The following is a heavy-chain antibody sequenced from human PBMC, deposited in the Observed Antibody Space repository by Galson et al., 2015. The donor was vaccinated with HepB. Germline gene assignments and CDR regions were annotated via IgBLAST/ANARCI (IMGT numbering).Heavy chain of an antibody. CDR2: ISPPGNDI. Sequence: SLRLSCAASGFTFSTYTMNWVRQAPGKGLEWVSSISPPGNDIYYADSVRGRFTVSRDNVDQSLYLQMNSLRPEDTTLYYCARDLGTLFGGVVDAFDLWGQGTMVTVSS. J-gene: IGHJ3*01. CDR1: GFTFSTYT. D-gene: IGHD3-3*01. V-gene: IGHV3-21*01. CDR3: ARDLGTLFGGVVDAFDL.